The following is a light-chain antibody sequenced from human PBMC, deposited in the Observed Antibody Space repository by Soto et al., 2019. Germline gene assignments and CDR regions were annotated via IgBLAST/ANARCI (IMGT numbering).Light chain of an antibody. J-gene: IGLJ3*02. CDR3: SSYADRNKFL. CDR1: SSDVGTYKL. V-gene: IGLV2-23*01. CDR2: EAN. Sequence: QSALTQPASVSGSPGQSITISCTGTSSDVGTYKLVSWYQQHPGKAPQLIIYEANKRPSGVSSRFSGSKSANTASLTISGLQAEDEADYYCSSYADRNKFLFGGGTKLTVL.